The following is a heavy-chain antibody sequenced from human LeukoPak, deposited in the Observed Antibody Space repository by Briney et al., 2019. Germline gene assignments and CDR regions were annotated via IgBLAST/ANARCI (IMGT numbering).Heavy chain of an antibody. CDR2: ISGSGGST. CDR3: AKDQGGMIVVEGAPSYDY. J-gene: IGHJ4*02. CDR1: GFTFSSYA. D-gene: IGHD3-22*01. V-gene: IGHV3-23*01. Sequence: GGSLRLSCAASGFTFSSYAMSWVRQAPGKGLEWVSAISGSGGSTYYADSVKGRFTISRDNSKNTLYLQMNSLRAEDTAVYYCAKDQGGMIVVEGAPSYDYWGQGTLVTVSS.